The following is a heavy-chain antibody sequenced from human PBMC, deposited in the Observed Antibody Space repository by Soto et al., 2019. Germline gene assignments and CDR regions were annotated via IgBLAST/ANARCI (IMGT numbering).Heavy chain of an antibody. Sequence: QVQLVQSGAEVKKTGSSVKVSCKASGGTFSSYSINWVRQAPGQGLEWMGEIIPIFGTANYAQKFQGRVTITADESTGTAYMELSSLRSEDTAVYYCARDGGRHSGGIDYWGQGTLVTVSS. CDR1: GGTFSSYS. J-gene: IGHJ4*02. CDR3: ARDGGRHSGGIDY. CDR2: IIPIFGTA. V-gene: IGHV1-69*01. D-gene: IGHD1-26*01.